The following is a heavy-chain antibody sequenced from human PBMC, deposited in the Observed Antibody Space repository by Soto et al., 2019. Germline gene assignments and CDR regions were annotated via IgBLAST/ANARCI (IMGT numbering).Heavy chain of an antibody. D-gene: IGHD5-12*01. Sequence: QLQLQESGPGLVKTSETLSLTCTVSGGSISTSSYYWGRIRHPPGKGLEWIANNDYNRYPYYNPSLKSRVAMSVDTSKTQFSLKLSSVTAADSALYYCARGIGYYFDYWGHGTLVTVSS. CDR2: NDYNRYP. CDR1: GGSISTSSYY. J-gene: IGHJ4*01. CDR3: ARGIGYYFDY. V-gene: IGHV4-39*01.